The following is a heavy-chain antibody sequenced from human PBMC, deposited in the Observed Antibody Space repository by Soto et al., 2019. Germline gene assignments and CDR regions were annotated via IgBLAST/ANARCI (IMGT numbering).Heavy chain of an antibody. CDR1: GFTFSSYG. CDR2: IWYDGSNK. CDR3: ARGNGQLGYNWFDP. J-gene: IGHJ5*02. D-gene: IGHD6-6*01. V-gene: IGHV3-33*01. Sequence: QVQLVESGGGVVQPGRSLRLSCAASGFTFSSYGMHWVRQAPGKGLEWVAVIWYDGSNKYYADSVKGRFTISRDNSKNTLYLQMNSLRPEDTAVYYCARGNGQLGYNWFDPWGQGTLVTVSS.